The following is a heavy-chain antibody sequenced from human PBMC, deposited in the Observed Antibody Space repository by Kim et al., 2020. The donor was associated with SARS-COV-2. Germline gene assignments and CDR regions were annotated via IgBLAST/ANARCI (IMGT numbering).Heavy chain of an antibody. V-gene: IGHV4-59*08. CDR3: ARSGYSYGPRQFDY. J-gene: IGHJ4*02. D-gene: IGHD5-18*01. CDR1: GGSISSYY. CDR2: IYYSGST. Sequence: SETLSLTCTVSGGSISSYYWSWIRQPPGKGLEWIGYIYYSGSTNYNPSLKSRVTISVDTSKNQFSLKLSSVTAADTAVYYCARSGYSYGPRQFDYWGQGTLVTVSS.